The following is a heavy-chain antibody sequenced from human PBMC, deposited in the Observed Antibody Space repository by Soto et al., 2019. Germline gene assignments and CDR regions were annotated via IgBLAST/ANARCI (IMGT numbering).Heavy chain of an antibody. Sequence: QVQLVQSGAEVKKPGSSVKVSCKASGGTFSSYIISWVRQAPGQGLEWMGRIIPILGIANYAQKFQGRVTIXXDKSTSTAYMDLSSLRSEDTAVYYCARFPQTAIVGAAYFDYWGQGTLVTVSS. D-gene: IGHD1-26*01. CDR3: ARFPQTAIVGAAYFDY. J-gene: IGHJ4*02. CDR1: GGTFSSYI. CDR2: IIPILGIA. V-gene: IGHV1-69*02.